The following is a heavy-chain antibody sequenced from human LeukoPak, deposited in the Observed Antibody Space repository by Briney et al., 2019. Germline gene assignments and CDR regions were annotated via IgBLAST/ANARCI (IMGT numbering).Heavy chain of an antibody. CDR2: IYHSGST. CDR3: ARRYGIVGATFDY. Sequence: SETLSLTCAVSGYSISSGYYWGWIWQPPGKGLEWIGSIYHSGSTYYNPSLKSRVTISVDTSKNQFSLKLSSVTAADTAVYYCARRYGIVGATFDYWGQGTLVTVSS. D-gene: IGHD1-26*01. CDR1: GYSISSGYY. V-gene: IGHV4-38-2*01. J-gene: IGHJ4*02.